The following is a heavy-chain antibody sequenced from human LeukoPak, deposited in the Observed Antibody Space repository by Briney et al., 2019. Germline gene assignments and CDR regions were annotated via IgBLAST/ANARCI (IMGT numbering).Heavy chain of an antibody. V-gene: IGHV3-33*06. Sequence: GRSLRLSCAASGFTFSSYGMHWVRQAPGKGLEWVAVIWYDGSNKYYADSVKGRFTISRDNSKNTLYLQMNSLRAEDTAAYYCAKDLNYYYMDVWGKGTTVTVSS. CDR2: IWYDGSNK. J-gene: IGHJ6*03. CDR3: AKDLNYYYMDV. CDR1: GFTFSSYG.